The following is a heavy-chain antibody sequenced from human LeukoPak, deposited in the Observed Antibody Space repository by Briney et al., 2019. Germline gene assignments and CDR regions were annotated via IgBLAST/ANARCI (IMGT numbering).Heavy chain of an antibody. Sequence: SETLSLTCTVSGGSISSSSYYWGWIRQPPGKRLEWIGSIYYSGNTYYNPSLKSRVTISVDTSKNQFSLKLSSVTAADTAVYYCARGRGYQLLWNPLRYFDLWGRGTLVTVSS. CDR3: ARGRGYQLLWNPLRYFDL. CDR2: IYYSGNT. J-gene: IGHJ2*01. D-gene: IGHD2-2*01. CDR1: GGSISSSSYY. V-gene: IGHV4-39*07.